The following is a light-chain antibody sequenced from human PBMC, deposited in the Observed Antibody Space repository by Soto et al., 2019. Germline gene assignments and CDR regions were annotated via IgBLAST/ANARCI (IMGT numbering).Light chain of an antibody. Sequence: VVLTQSPATLSLSPGETASLSCRASRTITIYLAWYQQKLGQPPRLLIYDVSNRATGIPARFSGSGSGTDFTLTVTSLEPEDFATYYCQQRTTWPPNPFGLGTKLQMK. J-gene: IGKJ2*01. CDR2: DVS. CDR3: QQRTTWPPNP. V-gene: IGKV3-11*01. CDR1: RTITIY.